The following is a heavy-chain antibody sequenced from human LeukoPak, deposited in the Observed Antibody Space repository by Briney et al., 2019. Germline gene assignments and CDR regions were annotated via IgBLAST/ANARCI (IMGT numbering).Heavy chain of an antibody. CDR2: IYYSGST. Sequence: SETLSLTCTVSGGSISTYYWGWIRQPPGKGLEWIGSIYYSGSTYYNPSLKSRVTISVDTSKNQFSLKLSSVTAADTAVYYCARWNPLSSGWPFDYWGQGTLVTVSS. J-gene: IGHJ4*02. CDR1: GGSISTYY. V-gene: IGHV4-39*01. D-gene: IGHD6-19*01. CDR3: ARWNPLSSGWPFDY.